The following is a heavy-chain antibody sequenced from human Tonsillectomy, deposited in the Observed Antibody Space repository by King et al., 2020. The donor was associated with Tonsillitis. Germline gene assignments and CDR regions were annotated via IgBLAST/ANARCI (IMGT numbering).Heavy chain of an antibody. Sequence: QLVQSGAEVKKPGSSVKVSCKASGGTFSSYAISWVRQAPGQGLEWMGRIIPILGIANYAQKFQGRVTITADKSTSTAYMELSSLRSEDTAVYYCARDRGGYCSSTSCPRLDYWGQGTLVTVSS. D-gene: IGHD2-2*01. J-gene: IGHJ4*02. CDR2: IIPILGIA. CDR3: ARDRGGYCSSTSCPRLDY. V-gene: IGHV1-69*04. CDR1: GGTFSSYA.